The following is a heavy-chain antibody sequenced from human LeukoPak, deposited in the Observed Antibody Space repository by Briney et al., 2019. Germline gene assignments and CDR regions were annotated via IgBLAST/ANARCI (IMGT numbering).Heavy chain of an antibody. J-gene: IGHJ4*02. CDR3: ASGRRGYYDSSGYYYPYYFDY. D-gene: IGHD3-22*01. V-gene: IGHV1-69*05. CDR2: IIPIFGTA. Sequence: SVKVSCKASGGIFSSYAISWVRQAPGPGLESMERIIPIFGTANYAQKFQGRVTITTDESTSTAYMELSSLRSEDTAVYYCASGRRGYYDSSGYYYPYYFDYWGQGTLVTVSS. CDR1: GGIFSSYA.